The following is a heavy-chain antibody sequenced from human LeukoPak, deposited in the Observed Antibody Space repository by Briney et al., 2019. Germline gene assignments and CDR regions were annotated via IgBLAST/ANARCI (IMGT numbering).Heavy chain of an antibody. CDR1: GGSFSGYY. V-gene: IGHV4-34*01. J-gene: IGHJ4*02. Sequence: SETLSLTCAVYGGSFSGYYWSWIRQPPGKGLEWIGEIDHSVNTNYNPSLKSRVTISVDTSKNQVSLNLSSVTAADTAVYYCARRRRLPKTIGYWGQGTLVTVSS. CDR3: ARRRRLPKTIGY. CDR2: IDHSVNT. D-gene: IGHD2-15*01.